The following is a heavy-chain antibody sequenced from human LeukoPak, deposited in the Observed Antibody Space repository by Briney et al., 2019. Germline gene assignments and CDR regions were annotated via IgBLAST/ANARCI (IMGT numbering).Heavy chain of an antibody. J-gene: IGHJ4*02. D-gene: IGHD2-2*01. CDR1: GYTFTSYY. CDR2: INPSGGST. CDR3: ARDSYPPDRYDY. Sequence: GASVKVSCKASGYTFTSYYMHWVRQAPGQGLEWMGIINPSGGSTSYAQKFQGRVTVTRDMSTSTVYMELSSLRSEDTAVYYCARDSYPPDRYDYWGQGTLVTVSS. V-gene: IGHV1-46*01.